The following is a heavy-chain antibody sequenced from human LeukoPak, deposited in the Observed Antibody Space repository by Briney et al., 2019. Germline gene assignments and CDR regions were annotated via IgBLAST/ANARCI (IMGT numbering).Heavy chain of an antibody. CDR1: GFTFSNAW. CDR2: IKSKTDGGTT. D-gene: IGHD3-22*01. Sequence: GGSLRLSCAASGFTFSNAWMSWVRQAPGKGLEWVCRIKSKTDGGTTDYAAPVKGRFTISRDDSKNTLYLQMNSLKTEDTAVYYCTTDSSGYYYYYYGMDVWGQGTTVTVSS. V-gene: IGHV3-15*01. CDR3: TTDSSGYYYYYYGMDV. J-gene: IGHJ6*02.